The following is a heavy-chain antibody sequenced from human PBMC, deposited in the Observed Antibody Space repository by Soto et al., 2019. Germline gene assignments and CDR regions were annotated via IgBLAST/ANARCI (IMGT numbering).Heavy chain of an antibody. D-gene: IGHD4-17*01. CDR1: GFTFSSYA. V-gene: IGHV3-23*01. CDR2: ISSGGDST. Sequence: GGSLRLSCAASGFTFSSYAVYWVRQAPGKGLEWVSTISSGGDSTYYADSVKGRFTISRDNSKNTLCLQMNSLRAEDTAVYYCAKGFNYGLNGAFDVWGQGTMVTVS. J-gene: IGHJ3*01. CDR3: AKGFNYGLNGAFDV.